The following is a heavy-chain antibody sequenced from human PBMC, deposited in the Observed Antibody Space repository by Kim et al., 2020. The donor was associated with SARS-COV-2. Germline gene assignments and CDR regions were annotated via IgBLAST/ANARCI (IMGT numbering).Heavy chain of an antibody. CDR2: IYYSGST. V-gene: IGHV4-59*08. CDR1: GGSISSYY. J-gene: IGHJ2*01. CDR3: ARHVAEHCSSTSCYRENRTGYFDL. Sequence: SETLSLTCTVSGGSISSYYWSWIRQPPGKGLEWIGYIYYSGSTNYNPSLKSRVTISVDTSKNQFSLKLSSVTAADTAVYYCARHVAEHCSSTSCYRENRTGYFDLWGRGTLVTVSS. D-gene: IGHD2-2*02.